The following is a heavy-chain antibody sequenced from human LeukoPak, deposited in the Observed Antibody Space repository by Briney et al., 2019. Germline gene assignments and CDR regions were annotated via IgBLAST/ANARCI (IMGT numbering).Heavy chain of an antibody. CDR1: GGSISSGSYY. J-gene: IGHJ4*02. CDR3: ARVKLSHGYSYGYNPYYFDY. D-gene: IGHD5-18*01. CDR2: IYTIGTT. V-gene: IGHV4-61*02. Sequence: TSQTLSLTCTVSGGSISSGSYYWSWLRQPAGKGLEWIGRIYTIGTTNYNPSRKSRFTISVDTSKNQFSWKLSSVTDADKGVYYCARVKLSHGYSYGYNPYYFDYWGQGALVTVSS.